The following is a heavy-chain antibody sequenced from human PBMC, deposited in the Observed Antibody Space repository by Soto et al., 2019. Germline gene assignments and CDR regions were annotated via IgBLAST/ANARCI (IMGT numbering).Heavy chain of an antibody. Sequence: QVQLVQSGAEVKKPGCSVKVSCKASGGTFSSYAISWVRQAPGQGLEWMGGIIPIFGTANYAQKFQGRVTITADESTSTAYMELSSLRSEDTAVYYCARYRGYCSGGSCYHGDYYYYGMDVWGQGTTVTVSS. CDR1: GGTFSSYA. D-gene: IGHD2-15*01. CDR2: IIPIFGTA. J-gene: IGHJ6*02. CDR3: ARYRGYCSGGSCYHGDYYYYGMDV. V-gene: IGHV1-69*01.